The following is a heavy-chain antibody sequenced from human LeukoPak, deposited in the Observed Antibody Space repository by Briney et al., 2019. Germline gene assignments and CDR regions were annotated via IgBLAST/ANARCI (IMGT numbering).Heavy chain of an antibody. D-gene: IGHD6-19*01. Sequence: ASLKVSCKASGYTFTSYDINWVRQATGQGLEWMGWMNPNSGNTGYAQKFQGRVTMTRNTSISTAYMELSSLRSEDTAVYYCARSSGWYLGNYYYYYGMDVWGQGSTVTVSS. CDR3: ARSSGWYLGNYYYYYGMDV. V-gene: IGHV1-8*01. CDR1: GYTFTSYD. CDR2: MNPNSGNT. J-gene: IGHJ6*02.